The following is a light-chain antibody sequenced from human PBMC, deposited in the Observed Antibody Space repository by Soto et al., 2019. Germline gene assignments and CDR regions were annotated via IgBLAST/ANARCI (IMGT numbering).Light chain of an antibody. Sequence: QSALTQPRSVSGSPGQSVTISCTGTNSDVGGYNFVSWYQQYPGKVPKLMIYDVSKRSSWVPDRFSGSKSGNTASLTISGLQAEDEADYYCCSYADSFYVFGSGTKLTVL. V-gene: IGLV2-11*01. CDR3: CSYADSFYV. CDR2: DVS. J-gene: IGLJ1*01. CDR1: NSDVGGYNF.